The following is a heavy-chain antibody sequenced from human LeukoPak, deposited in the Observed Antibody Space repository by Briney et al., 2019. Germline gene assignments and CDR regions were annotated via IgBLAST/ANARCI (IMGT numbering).Heavy chain of an antibody. D-gene: IGHD2-15*01. CDR1: GFTFSSYS. CDR3: ASHPPYCSGGSCYSGMDV. V-gene: IGHV3-21*01. Sequence: NAGGSLRLSCAAFGFTFSSYSMDWVRQPPGKGLEWVSSISSSSSYIDYADSVTGRFTISRENAKNSLYLQVNIRRAKDTAVYYCASHPPYCSGGSCYSGMDVWGKGTTVTVSS. CDR2: ISSSSSYI. J-gene: IGHJ6*04.